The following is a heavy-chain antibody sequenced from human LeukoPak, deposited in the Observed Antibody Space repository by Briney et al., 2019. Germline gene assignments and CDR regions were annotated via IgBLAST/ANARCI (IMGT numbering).Heavy chain of an antibody. D-gene: IGHD3-22*01. J-gene: IGHJ3*02. V-gene: IGHV1-2*02. CDR3: AREGYYYDSSGYRLPSAFDI. Sequence: VASVKVSCKASGYTFTSYAMNWVRQAPGQGLEWMGWINPNSGGTNYAQKFQGRVTMTRDTSISTAYMELSRLRSDDTAVYYCAREGYYYDSSGYRLPSAFDIWGQGTMVTVSS. CDR1: GYTFTSYA. CDR2: INPNSGGT.